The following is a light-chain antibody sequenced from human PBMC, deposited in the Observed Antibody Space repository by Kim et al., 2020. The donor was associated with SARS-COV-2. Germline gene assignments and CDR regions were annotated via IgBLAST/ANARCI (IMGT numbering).Light chain of an antibody. V-gene: IGKV3-11*01. Sequence: PGQGATLSCRDSHSVGINLAWYQQTRGQPPRLLIYDAAIRATGIPDRFSGSGSGTDFTLTISGLEPEDFAIYYCQQHSEWPPAPAFGGGTKVDIK. CDR1: HSVGIN. CDR2: DAA. J-gene: IGKJ4*01. CDR3: QQHSEWPPAPA.